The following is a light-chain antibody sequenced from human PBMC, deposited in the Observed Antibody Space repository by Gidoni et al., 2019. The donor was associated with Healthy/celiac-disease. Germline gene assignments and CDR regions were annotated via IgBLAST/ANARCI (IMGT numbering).Light chain of an antibody. V-gene: IGKV1-39*01. CDR1: QSISSF. CDR3: HQSYTTRWT. Sequence: DIQMTPSPSALSASVGDRVTIPCRASQSISSFLNWYQQKPGKAPKPLIYAASSLQSGFPSRCSGIGSGTDCTLTISSLQPEDFAIYYDHQSYTTRWTFXQXTKVEIK. CDR2: AAS. J-gene: IGKJ1*01.